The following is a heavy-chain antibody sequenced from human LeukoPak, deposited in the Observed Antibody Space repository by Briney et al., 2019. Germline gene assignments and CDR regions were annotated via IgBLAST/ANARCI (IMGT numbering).Heavy chain of an antibody. CDR1: GFTFSSHG. Sequence: GGSLRLSCAASGFTFSSHGMSWVRQAPGKGLEWVSTISGSGGSTYYADSVKGRFTISRDNSKNTLYLQMNSLRAEDTAVYYCAKSGLYSSSWYDFNDYYYMDVWGKGTTVTISS. J-gene: IGHJ6*03. CDR2: ISGSGGST. CDR3: AKSGLYSSSWYDFNDYYYMDV. D-gene: IGHD6-13*01. V-gene: IGHV3-23*01.